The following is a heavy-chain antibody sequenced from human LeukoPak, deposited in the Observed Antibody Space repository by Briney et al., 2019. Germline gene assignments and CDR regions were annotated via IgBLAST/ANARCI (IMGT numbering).Heavy chain of an antibody. V-gene: IGHV4-39*07. Sequence: SETLSLTCTVSDGYISSTSYYWDWIRQPPGKGLEYIGSIYYSGSTYYNPSLKSRVTISVDTSKNQFSLKLSSVTAADTAAYYCARAGFIVKGYYFDYCGQGTLVTVSS. CDR2: IYYSGST. J-gene: IGHJ4*02. CDR1: DGYISSTSYY. D-gene: IGHD1-26*01. CDR3: ARAGFIVKGYYFDY.